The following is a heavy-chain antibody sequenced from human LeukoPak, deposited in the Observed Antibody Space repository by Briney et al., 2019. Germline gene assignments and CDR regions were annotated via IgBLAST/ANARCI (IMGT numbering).Heavy chain of an antibody. V-gene: IGHV4-30-2*01. CDR2: IYESGNT. D-gene: IGHD2-15*01. CDR3: ARRSLNAFDI. J-gene: IGHJ3*02. Sequence: SETLSLTCVVSGGSINSRDYCWSWIRQPAGKGLEWIGHIYESGNTYFNPSLKSRVTISLDRSRNHSLKLTSMTAADTAMYYCARRSLNAFDIWGQGTMVTVSS. CDR1: GGSINSRDYC.